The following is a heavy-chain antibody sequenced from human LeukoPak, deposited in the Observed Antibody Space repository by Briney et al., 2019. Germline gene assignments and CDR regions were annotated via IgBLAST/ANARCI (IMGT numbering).Heavy chain of an antibody. D-gene: IGHD1-26*01. CDR1: AGSISTSGYY. CDR3: AGESPNSGWFDY. J-gene: IGHJ5*01. CDR2: LYYSGRT. Sequence: SQTLSLTCTVSAGSISTSGYYWGWIRQPPGKGLEWIGNLYYSGRTEYNPSLKSRVTISGDTSKNQFSLKLSSVTAADTAVYFCAGESPNSGWFDYWGQGTLVTVSS. V-gene: IGHV4-39*07.